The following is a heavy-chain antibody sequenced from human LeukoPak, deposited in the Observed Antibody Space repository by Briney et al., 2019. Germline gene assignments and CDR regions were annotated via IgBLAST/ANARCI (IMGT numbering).Heavy chain of an antibody. CDR2: ITGSGGSI. V-gene: IGHV3-23*01. J-gene: IGHJ4*02. D-gene: IGHD3-22*01. Sequence: PGGSLRLSCAASGFTFSSYAMSWVRQAPGKGLEWVSDITGSGGSIYYADSVKCRFTISRDNSKNTLYLQMNSLRAEDTAVYYCAKDVGYHYDTRFPTWGQGTLVTVSS. CDR3: AKDVGYHYDTRFPT. CDR1: GFTFSSYA.